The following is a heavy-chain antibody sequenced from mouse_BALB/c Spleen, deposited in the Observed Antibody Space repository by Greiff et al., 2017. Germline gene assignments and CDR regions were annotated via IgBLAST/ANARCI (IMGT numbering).Heavy chain of an antibody. D-gene: IGHD3-3*01. Sequence: EVQGVESGGGLVKPGGSLKLSCAASGFTFSSYAMSWVRQTPEKRLEWVASISSGGSTYYPDSVKGRFTISRDNARNILYLQMSSLRSEDTAMYYCAREGGAWFAYWGQGTLVTVSA. V-gene: IGHV5-6-5*01. CDR3: AREGGAWFAY. CDR1: GFTFSSYA. J-gene: IGHJ3*01. CDR2: ISSGGST.